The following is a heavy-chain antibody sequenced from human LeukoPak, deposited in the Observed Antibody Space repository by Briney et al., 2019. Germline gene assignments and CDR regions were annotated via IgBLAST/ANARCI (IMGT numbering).Heavy chain of an antibody. CDR1: GYTFTDYY. J-gene: IGHJ5*02. CDR2: IIPNSGGT. Sequence: ASVKVSCKAFGYTFTDYYMYWVRQAPGQGLEWMGWIIPNSGGTNYAQRFQGRVTMTRDTSITTAYMELSSLRSDDTAVYYCARVEGQIFGVVIGPNWFDPWGQGTLVTVSS. CDR3: ARVEGQIFGVVIGPNWFDP. D-gene: IGHD3-3*01. V-gene: IGHV1-2*02.